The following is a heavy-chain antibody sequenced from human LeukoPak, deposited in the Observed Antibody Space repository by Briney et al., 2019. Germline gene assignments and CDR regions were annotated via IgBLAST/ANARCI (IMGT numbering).Heavy chain of an antibody. Sequence: GGPLEISWKGSGYRFISYWSGWGRRMHGKGREGMGIIYPGDADTRNSPSCQGEDTISAAKARSTAYLQWSSLTASDTAMYYCARAGPTEPGYYWGQGTLVTVSS. J-gene: IGHJ4*02. CDR3: ARAGPTEPGYY. D-gene: IGHD1-1*01. CDR2: IYPGDADT. V-gene: IGHV5-51*01. CDR1: GYRFISYW.